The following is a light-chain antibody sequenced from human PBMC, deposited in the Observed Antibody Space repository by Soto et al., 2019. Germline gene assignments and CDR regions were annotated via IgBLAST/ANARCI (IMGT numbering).Light chain of an antibody. CDR1: QGIGDT. J-gene: IGKJ4*01. CDR2: DTS. V-gene: IGKV3-15*01. CDR3: QPYNNWPLT. Sequence: EVGMYQSPATLSVSPEEGATLSCRASQGIGDTLAWYQHKPGQTPRLLIYDTSTRATGVPTRFSGSRSGAEFTLTINSLQSEDFAVYYCQPYNNWPLTFGGGTKVDIK.